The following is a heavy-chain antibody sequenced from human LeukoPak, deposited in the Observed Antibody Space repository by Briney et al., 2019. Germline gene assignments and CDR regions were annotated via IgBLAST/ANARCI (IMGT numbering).Heavy chain of an antibody. V-gene: IGHV4-34*01. CDR1: GGSFSAYS. CDR2: INHSGST. CDR3: ARANYYDSSGSVNFDC. D-gene: IGHD3-22*01. Sequence: SETLSLTCAVYGGSFSAYSWSWLRQPPGKGLEWIGEINHSGSTNYNASLKSRLTVSVDTSKNQFSLKLNSVTPEDTAVYYCARANYYDSSGSVNFDCWGQGTLVTVSS. J-gene: IGHJ4*02.